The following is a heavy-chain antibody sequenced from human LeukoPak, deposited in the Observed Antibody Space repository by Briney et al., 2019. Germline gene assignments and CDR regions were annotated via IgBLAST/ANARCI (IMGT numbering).Heavy chain of an antibody. CDR2: IYYSGST. Sequence: SETLSLTCTVSGGSISSSSYYWGWIRQPPGKGLEWIGSIYYSGSTYYNPSLKSRVTISVGTSKNQFSLKLSSVTAADTAVYYCARDRYDSSGYSINDYWGQGTLVTVSS. V-gene: IGHV4-39*07. CDR1: GGSISSSSYY. J-gene: IGHJ4*02. D-gene: IGHD3-22*01. CDR3: ARDRYDSSGYSINDY.